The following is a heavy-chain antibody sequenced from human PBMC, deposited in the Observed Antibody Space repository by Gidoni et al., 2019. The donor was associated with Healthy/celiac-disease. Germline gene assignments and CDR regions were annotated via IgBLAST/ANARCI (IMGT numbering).Heavy chain of an antibody. Sequence: EVQLLESGGGMVQPGGSLRLSCAASGFTFRNYAMSWVRQAPGKGLECVSGISGSGGKTYYGDSVKGRLTIARDNSKNILYLQMNSLSVEDTAVYYCAKGRDSCGWLYYFDYWGQGALVAVSS. V-gene: IGHV3-23*01. J-gene: IGHJ4*02. D-gene: IGHD6-19*01. CDR3: AKGRDSCGWLYYFDY. CDR1: GFTFRNYA. CDR2: ISGSGGKT.